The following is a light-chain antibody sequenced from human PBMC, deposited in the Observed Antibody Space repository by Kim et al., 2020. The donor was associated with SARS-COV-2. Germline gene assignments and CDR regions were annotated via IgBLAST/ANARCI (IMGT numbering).Light chain of an antibody. Sequence: QSVLTQPPSASATPGQRVTISCSGSTSNIGSHYVYWYQQLPGTAPKLLIYRNNQRPSGVPDRFSGSKSGTSASLAISGLRSEDEADYYCAAWDDSLSGGIFGGGTQLTVL. J-gene: IGLJ2*01. V-gene: IGLV1-47*01. CDR3: AAWDDSLSGGI. CDR1: TSNIGSHY. CDR2: RNN.